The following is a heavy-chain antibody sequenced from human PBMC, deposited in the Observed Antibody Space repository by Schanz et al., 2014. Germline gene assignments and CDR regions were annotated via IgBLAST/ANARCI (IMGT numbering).Heavy chain of an antibody. Sequence: QEQLVESGGGAVQPGRSLRLSCAASGFTFSSYAVDWIRQAPGQGLEWVSFISYDGSLKSYLDSVKGRFTISRDNSKNTLFLEMNSHRVEDTAVYYCARDLVSYHDFWSGQETGDRAFDLWGQGTMVTVSP. CDR3: ARDLVSYHDFWSGQETGDRAFDL. V-gene: IGHV3-30-3*01. CDR1: GFTFSSYA. CDR2: ISYDGSLK. J-gene: IGHJ3*01. D-gene: IGHD3-3*01.